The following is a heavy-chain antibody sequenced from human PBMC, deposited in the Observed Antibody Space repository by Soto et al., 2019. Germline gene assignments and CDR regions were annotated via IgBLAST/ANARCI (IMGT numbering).Heavy chain of an antibody. CDR1: GFTFSSYA. J-gene: IGHJ4*02. D-gene: IGHD4-17*01. Sequence: PGESLRLSCAASGFTFSSYAMSWVRQAPGKGLEWVSAISGSGGSTYYADSVKGRFTISRDNSKNTLYLQMNSLRAEDTAVYYCAKDLSYGDYDGRNFDYWGQGTLVTVSS. CDR3: AKDLSYGDYDGRNFDY. CDR2: ISGSGGST. V-gene: IGHV3-23*01.